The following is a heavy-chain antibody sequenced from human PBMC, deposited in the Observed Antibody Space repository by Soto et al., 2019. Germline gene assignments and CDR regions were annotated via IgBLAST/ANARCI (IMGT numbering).Heavy chain of an antibody. J-gene: IGHJ4*02. CDR1: GGSISSSNW. Sequence: SETLSLTCAVSGGSISSSNWWSWVRQPPGKGLEWIGEIYHSGSTNYNPSLKSRVTISVDKSKNQFSLKLSSVTASDTAMYYCATGIAAAGTYCGGDCYGFDYWGQGTLVTVSS. D-gene: IGHD2-21*02. CDR3: ATGIAAAGTYCGGDCYGFDY. V-gene: IGHV4-4*02. CDR2: IYHSGST.